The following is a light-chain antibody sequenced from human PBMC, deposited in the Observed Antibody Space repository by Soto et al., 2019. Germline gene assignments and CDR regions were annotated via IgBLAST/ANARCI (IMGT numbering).Light chain of an antibody. Sequence: QSALTQPASVAGSPGHSITISCAGTSSDVGGYNYVSWYQQHPGKAPKLMIYDVSNRPSGVSNRVSGSKSGNTASLTISGLQAEDEADYFCSSYTSSSTQVFGGGTKLNVL. V-gene: IGLV2-14*01. CDR3: SSYTSSSTQV. J-gene: IGLJ2*01. CDR1: SSDVGGYNY. CDR2: DVS.